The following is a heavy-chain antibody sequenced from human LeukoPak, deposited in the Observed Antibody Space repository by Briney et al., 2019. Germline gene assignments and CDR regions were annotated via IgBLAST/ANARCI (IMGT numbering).Heavy chain of an antibody. Sequence: KPSETLSLTCTVSGHSISSGYYWGWIRQPPGKGLEWIGSSYHNGGTYYNPSLKSRVTISLDTSKNQFSLKLSSVTAADTAVYYCARLGGSYFYFDYWGQGTLVTVSS. V-gene: IGHV4-38-2*02. J-gene: IGHJ4*02. CDR2: SYHNGGT. CDR1: GHSISSGYY. D-gene: IGHD1-26*01. CDR3: ARLGGSYFYFDY.